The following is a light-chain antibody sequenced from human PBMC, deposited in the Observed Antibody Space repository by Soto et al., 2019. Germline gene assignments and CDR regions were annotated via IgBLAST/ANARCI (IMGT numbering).Light chain of an antibody. V-gene: IGKV3-20*01. CDR1: QGLTSNF. Sequence: EIVLTQSPGTLSLSPGERATLSCRASQGLTSNFLAWYQQKPGQAPSLLIYGASNRATGVPDRFRGGGSGTDFTLTISRLEPEDFAVYFCQQYVTAPRTFGQGTKVEIK. CDR2: GAS. CDR3: QQYVTAPRT. J-gene: IGKJ1*01.